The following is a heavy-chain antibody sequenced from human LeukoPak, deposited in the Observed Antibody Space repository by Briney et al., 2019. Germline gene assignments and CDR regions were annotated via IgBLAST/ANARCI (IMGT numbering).Heavy chain of an antibody. D-gene: IGHD4-17*01. CDR3: ARGTITTVTDS. CDR2: IYLRGNT. J-gene: IGHJ4*02. Sequence: SGTLSLTCTISGGSISSSNWWTWVRQPPGKGLEWVGEIYLRGNTNYNPSLESRATISVDESKTQLSLRLESVTAADTAVYYCARGTITTVTDSWGPGTLVTVSS. V-gene: IGHV4-4*02. CDR1: GGSISSSNW.